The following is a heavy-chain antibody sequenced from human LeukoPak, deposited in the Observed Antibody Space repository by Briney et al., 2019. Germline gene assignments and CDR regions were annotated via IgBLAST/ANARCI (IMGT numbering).Heavy chain of an antibody. CDR2: ISGSGGST. CDR3: AKAGYCSGGSCYSRGYYFDY. D-gene: IGHD2-15*01. J-gene: IGHJ4*02. CDR1: GFTFSSYA. Sequence: QPGGSLRLSCAASGFTFSSYAMSWVRQAPGKGLEWVSAISGSGGSTYYADSVKGRFTIFRDNSKNTLYLQMNSLRAEDTAVYYCAKAGYCSGGSCYSRGYYFDYWGQGTLVTVSS. V-gene: IGHV3-23*01.